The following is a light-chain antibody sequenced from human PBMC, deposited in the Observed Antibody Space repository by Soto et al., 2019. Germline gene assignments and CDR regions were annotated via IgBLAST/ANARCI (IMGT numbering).Light chain of an antibody. V-gene: IGLV8-61*01. J-gene: IGLJ3*02. CDR3: VLYMGSGIWV. CDR1: SGSVSANYY. CDR2: NTN. Sequence: QAVVTQEASLSVSPGTTVTLTCGLSSGSVSANYYPSWYQQTPGQAPRTLIYNTNTRSSGVPDRFSGSILGNKAALTITGAQADDESDYDFVLYMGSGIWVFGGGTQLTVL.